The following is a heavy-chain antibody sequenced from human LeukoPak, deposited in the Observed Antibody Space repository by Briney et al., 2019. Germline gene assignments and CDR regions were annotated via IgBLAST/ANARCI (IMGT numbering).Heavy chain of an antibody. CDR1: GFTFNTYT. Sequence: PGGSLRLSCAASGFTFNTYTMNWVRQAPGKGLEWVAFIRYDGSNKYYAASVKGRFTISRDNSKNTLYLQMNSLRAEDTAVYYCAKVSHGSGSYYNDYWGQGTLVTVSS. CDR3: AKVSHGSGSYYNDY. D-gene: IGHD3-10*01. CDR2: IRYDGSNK. J-gene: IGHJ4*02. V-gene: IGHV3-30*02.